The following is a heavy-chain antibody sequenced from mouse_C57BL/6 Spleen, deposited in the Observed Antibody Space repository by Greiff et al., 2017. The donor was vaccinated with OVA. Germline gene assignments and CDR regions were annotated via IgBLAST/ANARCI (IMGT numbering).Heavy chain of an antibody. CDR1: GYTFTSYW. CDR2: IDPSDSYT. D-gene: IGHD3-2*02. Sequence: VQLQQPGAELVMPGASVKLSCKASGYTFTSYWMHWVKQRPGQGLEWIGEIDPSDSYTNYNQKFKGKSTLTVDKSSSTAYMQLSSLTSEDSAVYYCARGSSGYGYFDYWGQGTTLTVSS. V-gene: IGHV1-69*01. CDR3: ARGSSGYGYFDY. J-gene: IGHJ2*01.